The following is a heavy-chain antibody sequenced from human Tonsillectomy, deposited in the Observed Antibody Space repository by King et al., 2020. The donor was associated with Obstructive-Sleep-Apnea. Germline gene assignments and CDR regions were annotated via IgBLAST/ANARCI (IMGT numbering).Heavy chain of an antibody. CDR2: IYYSGST. CDR3: ARGDMDTAMVL. CDR1: GGSISSGGYY. J-gene: IGHJ4*02. V-gene: IGHV4-31*03. D-gene: IGHD5-18*01. Sequence: QLQESGPGLVKPSQTLSLTCTVSGGSISSGGYYWSWIRQHPGKGREWIGYIYYSGSTYYNPSRKSRVTISVDTFKNQFSLKLSSVTAADTVVYYCARGDMDTAMVLWGQGTLVTVSS.